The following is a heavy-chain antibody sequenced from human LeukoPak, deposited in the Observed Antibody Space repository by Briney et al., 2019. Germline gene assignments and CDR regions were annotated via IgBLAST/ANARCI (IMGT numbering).Heavy chain of an antibody. CDR1: GFTFNSYA. V-gene: IGHV3-23*01. J-gene: IGHJ6*03. CDR2: ISASAYST. Sequence: GGSLRLSCAASGFTFNSYAMSWVRQAPGKGLEWASSISASAYSTYYADSVKGRFTISRDNSENTLYLQMNSLRAGDTAVYYCAKGGPVAATDRPGYYYMDVWGKGTTVTVSS. CDR3: AKGGPVAATDRPGYYYMDV. D-gene: IGHD6-19*01.